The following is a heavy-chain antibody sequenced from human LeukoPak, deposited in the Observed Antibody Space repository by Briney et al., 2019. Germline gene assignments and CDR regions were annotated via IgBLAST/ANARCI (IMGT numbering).Heavy chain of an antibody. CDR3: VRVQPGGAFDI. CDR1: GLTFSDYD. Sequence: HPGGSLRLSCAASGLTFSDYDMDWVRQTPGKGLEWVGCSKNKGISYNTDFAATVKGTFTISLDESKNSLFLQMNGLKIDDTAVYYCVRVQPGGAFDIWGQGTMVTVST. V-gene: IGHV3-72*01. CDR2: SKNKGISYNT. J-gene: IGHJ3*02.